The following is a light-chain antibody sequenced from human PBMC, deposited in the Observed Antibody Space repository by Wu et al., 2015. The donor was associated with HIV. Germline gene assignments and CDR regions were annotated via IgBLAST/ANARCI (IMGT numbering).Light chain of an antibody. Sequence: EGVLTQSPGTLSLSPGERATLSCRASQTVSSSYIAWYQQKPGQAPRLLIYGASNRAADIPDRFSGSGSGTDFTLTISRLEPEDSAVYYCHQYGGGYLYRFGQGTKLEIK. V-gene: IGKV3-20*01. CDR2: GAS. J-gene: IGKJ2*03. CDR3: HQYGGGYLYR. CDR1: QTVSSSY.